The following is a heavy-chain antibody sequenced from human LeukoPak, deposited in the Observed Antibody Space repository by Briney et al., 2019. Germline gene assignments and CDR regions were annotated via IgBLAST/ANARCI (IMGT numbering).Heavy chain of an antibody. Sequence: GASVKVSCKASGYTFTSYAMNWVRQAPGQGLEWMGWISTNTGNPTYAQGFTGRFVFSLDTSVSTAYLQISSLKAEDTAVYYCAREPPYYYGSGSYQLGVYYFDYWGQETLVTVSS. CDR3: AREPPYYYGSGSYQLGVYYFDY. CDR1: GYTFTSYA. J-gene: IGHJ4*02. D-gene: IGHD3-10*01. V-gene: IGHV7-4-1*02. CDR2: ISTNTGNP.